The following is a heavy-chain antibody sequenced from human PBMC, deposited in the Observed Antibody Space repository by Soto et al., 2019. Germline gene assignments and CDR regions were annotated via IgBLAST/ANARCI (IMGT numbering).Heavy chain of an antibody. D-gene: IGHD3-10*01. CDR1: GFTFSDYY. Sequence: GGSLRLSCAASGFTFSDYYMSWIRQAPGKGLEWVSYISSSGSTIYYADSVKGRFTISRDNAKNSLYLQMNSLRADDTAVYYCARQLRFGSGRDFDYWGQGTLVTVSS. CDR2: ISSSGSTI. CDR3: ARQLRFGSGRDFDY. V-gene: IGHV3-11*01. J-gene: IGHJ4*02.